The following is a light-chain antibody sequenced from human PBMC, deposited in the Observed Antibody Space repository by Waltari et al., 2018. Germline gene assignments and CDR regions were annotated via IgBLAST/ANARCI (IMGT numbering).Light chain of an antibody. Sequence: QSALTQPRSVSGSPGPSVPISCTGTSSDVGGYDYVSWYQQQSAKAPKLIIFGVTERPSGVPDRFSGSKSGNTASLTISGLQSEDEADYYCCSYAGSYTEVFGTGTTVTVL. J-gene: IGLJ1*01. V-gene: IGLV2-11*01. CDR1: SSDVGGYDY. CDR3: CSYAGSYTEV. CDR2: GVT.